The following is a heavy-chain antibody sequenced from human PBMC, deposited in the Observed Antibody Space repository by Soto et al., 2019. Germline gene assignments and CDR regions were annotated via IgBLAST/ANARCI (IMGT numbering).Heavy chain of an antibody. V-gene: IGHV3-9*01. CDR2: LKWNGDNV. CDR3: AKDGGHCSGVDCFFDT. J-gene: IGHJ4*02. D-gene: IGHD2-21*02. Sequence: EVQLVESGGGLVQPGRSLRLSCAASGFNFDAYAMHWVRQAPGKGLEWVSGLKWNGDNVGYADSVRGRFTISRDNAKNSLYLQMNSLRVEDTAFYYSAKDGGHCSGVDCFFDTWGQGTLVTVSS. CDR1: GFNFDAYA.